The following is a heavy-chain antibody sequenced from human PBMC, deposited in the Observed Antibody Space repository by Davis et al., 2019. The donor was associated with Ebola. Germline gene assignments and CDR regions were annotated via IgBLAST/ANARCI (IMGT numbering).Heavy chain of an antibody. CDR3: ARGDSSGWYFDY. D-gene: IGHD6-19*01. CDR1: GGSTRSYH. J-gene: IGHJ4*02. Sequence: PSETLSPTGTVPGGSTRSYHWSGFRQPAGKGLEWIGRIYTSGSTNYNPSLKSRVTMSVDTSKNQFSLTLSSVTAADTAVYYCARGDSSGWYFDYWGQGTLVTVSS. CDR2: IYTSGST. V-gene: IGHV4-4*07.